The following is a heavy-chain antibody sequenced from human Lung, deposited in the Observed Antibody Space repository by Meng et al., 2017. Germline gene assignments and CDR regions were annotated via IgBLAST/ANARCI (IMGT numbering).Heavy chain of an antibody. V-gene: IGHV4-34*01. CDR2: INHSGST. D-gene: IGHD4-11*01. Sequence: VPHLQWGSVLLKPSGTLSLTCFVSGGSFSDYYGSWIRQPPGKGLEWIGEINHSGSTNYNPSLESRATISVDTSQNNLSLKLSSVAAADSAVYYCARGPTTMAHDFDYWGQGTLVTVSS. CDR3: ARGPTTMAHDFDY. J-gene: IGHJ4*02. CDR1: GGSFSDYY.